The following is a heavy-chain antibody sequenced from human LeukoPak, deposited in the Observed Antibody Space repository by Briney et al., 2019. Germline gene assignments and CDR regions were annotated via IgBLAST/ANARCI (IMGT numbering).Heavy chain of an antibody. CDR3: ARDYYGSGSL. Sequence: PSETLSLTCTVSGGSISSSSYYWGWIRQPPGKGLGWIGSIYYSGSTYYNPSLKSRVTISVATSKNQFSLKLSSVTAADTAVYYCARDYYGSGSLWGQGTLVTVSS. V-gene: IGHV4-39*02. D-gene: IGHD3-10*01. CDR1: GGSISSSSYY. CDR2: IYYSGST. J-gene: IGHJ4*02.